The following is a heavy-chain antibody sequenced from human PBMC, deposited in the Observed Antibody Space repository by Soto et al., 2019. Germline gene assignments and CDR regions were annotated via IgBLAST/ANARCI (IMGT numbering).Heavy chain of an antibody. V-gene: IGHV4-61*08. CDR2: TYYNGDT. D-gene: IGHD6-19*01. J-gene: IGHJ4*02. CDR3: ARGPAYIDGWRTFDL. Sequence: PSETLSLTCTVSDDSFRGAGHYWSWIRQPLGKGPEWIGYTYYNGDTKYNPALRSRVTMSEDTSKNQFSLRLSSVTAADTAVYFCARGPAYIDGWRTFDLWGRGILVTVSS. CDR1: DDSFRGAGHY.